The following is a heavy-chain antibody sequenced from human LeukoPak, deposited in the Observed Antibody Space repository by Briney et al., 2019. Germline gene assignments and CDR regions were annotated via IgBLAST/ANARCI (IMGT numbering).Heavy chain of an antibody. V-gene: IGHV3-53*01. Sequence: PGGSLRLSCAASGFTVSSNYMSWVRQAPGKGLEWVSVIYSGGSTYYADSVKGRFTISRDNSKNTLYLEMNSLRDEDTAVYYCAKDTANERTTVAYCNDYWGQGTLPTVSS. CDR2: IYSGGST. CDR1: GFTVSSNY. CDR3: AKDTANERTTVAYCNDY. D-gene: IGHD4-23*01. J-gene: IGHJ4*02.